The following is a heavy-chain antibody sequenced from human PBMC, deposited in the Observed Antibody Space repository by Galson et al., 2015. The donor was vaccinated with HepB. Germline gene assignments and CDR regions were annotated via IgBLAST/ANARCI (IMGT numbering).Heavy chain of an antibody. J-gene: IGHJ2*01. CDR2: IYSGGST. CDR3: ARVRGSSSYWYFDL. CDR1: GFTVSSNY. D-gene: IGHD6-6*01. Sequence: SLRLSCAASGFTVSSNYMSWVRQAPGKGLEWVSVIYSGGSTYYADSVKGRFTISRDNSKNTLYLQMNSLRAEDTAVYYCARVRGSSSYWYFDLWGRGTLVTVSS. V-gene: IGHV3-53*01.